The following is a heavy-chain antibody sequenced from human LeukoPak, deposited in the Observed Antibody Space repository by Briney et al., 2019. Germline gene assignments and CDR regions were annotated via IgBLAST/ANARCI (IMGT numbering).Heavy chain of an antibody. CDR2: ISWNSGSI. D-gene: IGHD2-15*01. Sequence: GRSLRLSCAASGFTFDDYAMHWVRQAPGKGLEWVSGISWNSGSIGYADSVKGRFTISRDNAKNTLYLQMNSLRAEDTAVYYCARAGRYCSGGSCYLPYWGQGTLVTVSS. J-gene: IGHJ4*02. CDR3: ARAGRYCSGGSCYLPY. V-gene: IGHV3-9*01. CDR1: GFTFDDYA.